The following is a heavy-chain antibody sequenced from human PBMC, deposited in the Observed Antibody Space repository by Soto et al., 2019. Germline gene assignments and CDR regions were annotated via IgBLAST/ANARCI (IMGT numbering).Heavy chain of an antibody. CDR3: ARWGDSGSNCNLTKRSFDL. CDR1: GFIFNEYG. V-gene: IGHV3-33*03. J-gene: IGHJ4*02. Sequence: QVQLVESGGGVVQPGRSLRLSCAASGFIFNEYGMHWVRQAPGKGLEWVAVIWYDGSNKYYADSVKGRFPFSRDNSKNPMSLQMNSLRVEDTVVYYCARWGDSGSNCNLTKRSFDLWGQGTLVTVSS. CDR2: IWYDGSNK. D-gene: IGHD2-15*01.